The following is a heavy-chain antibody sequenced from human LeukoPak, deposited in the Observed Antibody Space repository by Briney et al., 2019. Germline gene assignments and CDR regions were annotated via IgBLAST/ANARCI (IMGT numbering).Heavy chain of an antibody. CDR3: ARDPGLSYFDY. V-gene: IGHV3-7*01. D-gene: IGHD6-19*01. J-gene: IGHJ4*02. CDR2: IKQDGSEK. CDR1: GFTFSSYW. Sequence: GGSLRLSCAASGFTFSSYWMSWVRQAPGQGLEWVANIKQDGSEKYYVDSVKGRFTISRDNAKNSLYLQMNSLRAEDTAVYYCARDPGLSYFDYWGQGTLVTVSS.